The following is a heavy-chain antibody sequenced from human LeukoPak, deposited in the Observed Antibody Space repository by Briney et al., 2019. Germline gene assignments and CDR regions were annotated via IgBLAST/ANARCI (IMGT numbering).Heavy chain of an antibody. CDR3: ARDRLPEDYGSGTWFDP. Sequence: SVKVSCKASGGTFSSYAISWVRQAPGQGLEWMGGIIPIFGTANYAQKFQGRVTITADESTSTAYMELSSLRSEDTAVYYCARDRLPEDYGSGTWFDPWGQGTLVTVSS. CDR1: GGTFSSYA. CDR2: IIPIFGTA. D-gene: IGHD3-10*01. J-gene: IGHJ5*02. V-gene: IGHV1-69*01.